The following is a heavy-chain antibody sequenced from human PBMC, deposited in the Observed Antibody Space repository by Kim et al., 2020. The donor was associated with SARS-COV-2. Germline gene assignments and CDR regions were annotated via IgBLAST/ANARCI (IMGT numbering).Heavy chain of an antibody. V-gene: IGHV3-7*01. CDR1: GFTFSSYW. CDR2: IKQDGSEK. CDR3: ARDRSGYYDRGYYYYGMDV. D-gene: IGHD3-22*01. J-gene: IGHJ6*02. Sequence: GGSLRLSCAASGFTFSSYWMSWVRQAPGKGLEWVANIKQDGSEKYYVDSVKGRFTISRDNAKNSLYLQMNSLRAEDTAVYYCARDRSGYYDRGYYYYGMDVWGQGTTVTVSS.